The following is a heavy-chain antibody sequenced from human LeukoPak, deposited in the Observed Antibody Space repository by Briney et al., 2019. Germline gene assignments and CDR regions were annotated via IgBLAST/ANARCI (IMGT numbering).Heavy chain of an antibody. CDR3: AKSPGRNFDL. CDR1: GGSFSGYY. J-gene: IGHJ2*01. Sequence: SETLSLTCAVYGGSFSGYYWSWIRQPPGKGLEWIGEINHSGSTNYNPSLKSRVTISLDTSKNQFSLKLSSVTAADTAVYYCAKSPGRNFDLWGCGTLVTVSS. V-gene: IGHV4-34*01. D-gene: IGHD1-26*01. CDR2: INHSGST.